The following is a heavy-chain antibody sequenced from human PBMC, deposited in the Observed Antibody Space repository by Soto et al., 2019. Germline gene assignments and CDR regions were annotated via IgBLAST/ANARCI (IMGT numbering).Heavy chain of an antibody. CDR2: INPDSGAT. V-gene: IGHV1-2*02. Sequence: HLVQSGAEVKRPGASLKVSCKASGYSFTGYYIHWVRQAPGQGLEWMGWINPDSGATNYEQNFQGRVTLTSDTSISTASMDLTSLTSDDTAVYYCARGDYGTGGYPFPYFDYWGQGTLVIVSS. D-gene: IGHD2-8*02. CDR3: ARGDYGTGGYPFPYFDY. CDR1: GYSFTGYY. J-gene: IGHJ4*02.